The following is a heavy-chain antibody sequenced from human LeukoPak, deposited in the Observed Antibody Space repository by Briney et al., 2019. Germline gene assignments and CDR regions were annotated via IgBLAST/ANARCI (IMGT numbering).Heavy chain of an antibody. V-gene: IGHV3-7*01. CDR2: IKQDGSEK. CDR1: GFRFNTYW. Sequence: GGSLRLSCAASGFRFNTYWMSWVRQAPGKGLEWVANIKQDGSEKYYVDSVKGRFTISRDNAKNSLYLQMNSLRAEDTAVYYCARDDYGGIDYWGQGTLVTVSS. D-gene: IGHD4-17*01. CDR3: ARDDYGGIDY. J-gene: IGHJ4*02.